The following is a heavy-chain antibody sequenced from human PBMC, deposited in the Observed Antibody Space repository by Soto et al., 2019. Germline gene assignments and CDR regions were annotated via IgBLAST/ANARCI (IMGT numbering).Heavy chain of an antibody. J-gene: IGHJ6*02. CDR1: GGSISSSSYH. Sequence: PSETLSLTCTVSGGSISSSSYHWGWIRQPPGKGLEWIGSIYYSGITYYNPSLKSRGTISVDTSKNQFSLKLSSVTAADKAVYYCAIYTGPSRSIHYGMDVWGQGTTVTVSS. CDR3: AIYTGPSRSIHYGMDV. D-gene: IGHD2-2*02. CDR2: IYYSGIT. V-gene: IGHV4-39*01.